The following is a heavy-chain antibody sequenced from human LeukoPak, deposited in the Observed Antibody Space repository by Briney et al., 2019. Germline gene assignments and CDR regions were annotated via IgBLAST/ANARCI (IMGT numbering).Heavy chain of an antibody. CDR1: GGTFSTHA. CDR2: IVPLFGKV. CDR3: ARTPLHFYGSGSYYIRHFDD. J-gene: IGHJ4*02. V-gene: IGHV1-69*13. Sequence: SVKVSCKASGGTFSTHAIAWVRQAPGQGLERMGGIVPLFGKVDYVQKFQDRVTISADESTSTAHMELRSLRFEDTAVYYCARTPLHFYGSGSYYIRHFDDWGQGTLVTVST. D-gene: IGHD3-10*01.